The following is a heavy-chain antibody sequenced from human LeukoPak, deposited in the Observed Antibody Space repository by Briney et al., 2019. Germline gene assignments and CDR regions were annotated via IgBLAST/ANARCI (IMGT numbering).Heavy chain of an antibody. J-gene: IGHJ6*02. CDR3: AREYGMDV. V-gene: IGHV3-48*03. Sequence: GESMRLSCAASGFTFSSYEMNWVSHAEGKGLEWVSYISSSGSTIYYADSVKGRFTISRDNAKNSLYLQMNSLRAEDTAVYYCAREYGMDVWGQGTTVTVSS. CDR1: GFTFSSYE. CDR2: ISSSGSTI.